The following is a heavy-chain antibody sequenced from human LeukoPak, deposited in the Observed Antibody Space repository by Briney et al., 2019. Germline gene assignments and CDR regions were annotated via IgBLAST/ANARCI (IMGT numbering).Heavy chain of an antibody. CDR1: GFTFSSYD. V-gene: IGHV3-13*01. Sequence: PGGSLRLSCAASGFTFSSYDMHWVRQATGRGLEWVSGIGYAGDTHYPDSVKGRFTISRENGMNSLYLQMNGLSAGDTAVYYCARHHGDSFEYWGQGTQVTVSS. J-gene: IGHJ4*02. CDR2: IGYAGDT. CDR3: ARHHGDSFEY. D-gene: IGHD4-17*01.